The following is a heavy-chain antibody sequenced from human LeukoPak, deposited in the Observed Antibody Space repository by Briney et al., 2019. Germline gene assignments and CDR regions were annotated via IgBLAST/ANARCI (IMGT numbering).Heavy chain of an antibody. V-gene: IGHV3-66*01. J-gene: IGHJ4*02. D-gene: IGHD6-19*01. CDR1: GFTVSTNY. CDR3: ARARAVGGTVSFDY. CDR2: ISSGGAT. Sequence: GGSLRLSCAASGFTVSTNYMSWVRQAPGKGLEWVSTISSGGATYYIDSVQGRFTVSRDNSKNTLYIQMNSLRAEDTAVYYCARARAVGGTVSFDYWGQGTLVTVSS.